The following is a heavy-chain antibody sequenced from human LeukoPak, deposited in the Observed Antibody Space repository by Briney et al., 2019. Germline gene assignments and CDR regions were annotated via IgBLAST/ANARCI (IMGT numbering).Heavy chain of an antibody. D-gene: IGHD3-9*01. CDR3: ARGNILTGYYSDAFDI. Sequence: ASVKVSCKASGYTFISYYLHWVRQAPGQGLEWMGIINPSGGSTDYAQKLQGRVTMTRDTSTTTVYMELSSLRSEDTAVYYCARGNILTGYYSDAFDIWGQGTLVTVSS. V-gene: IGHV1-46*01. CDR2: INPSGGST. J-gene: IGHJ3*02. CDR1: GYTFISYY.